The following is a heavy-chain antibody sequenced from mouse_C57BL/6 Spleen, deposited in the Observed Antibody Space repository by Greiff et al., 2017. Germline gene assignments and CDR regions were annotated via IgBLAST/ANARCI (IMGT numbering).Heavy chain of an antibody. Sequence: QVQLQQPGAELVKPGASVKLSCKASGYTFTSYWMQWVKQRPGPGLEWIGEIDPSDSYTNYNQKFKGKATLTVDTSSSTSYMQRSSLTSEDSAVYYCARRLPHYYGSSYGGSSYFDYWGQGTTLTVSS. V-gene: IGHV1-50*01. J-gene: IGHJ2*01. CDR2: IDPSDSYT. D-gene: IGHD1-1*01. CDR3: ARRLPHYYGSSYGGSSYFDY. CDR1: GYTFTSYW.